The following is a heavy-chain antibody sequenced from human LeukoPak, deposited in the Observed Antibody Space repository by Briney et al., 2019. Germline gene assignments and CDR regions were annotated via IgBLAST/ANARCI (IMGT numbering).Heavy chain of an antibody. J-gene: IGHJ4*02. D-gene: IGHD4-23*01. CDR3: ARKTVVGSYFDY. CDR1: GFTFSSYT. CDR2: IKQDGSDK. Sequence: GGSLRLSCAASGFTFSSYTMHWVRQAPGKGLEWVANIKQDGSDKYYVDSVKGRFTISRDNAKNSLYLQMNSLRAEDTAVYYCARKTVVGSYFDYWGQGTPVTVSS. V-gene: IGHV3-7*03.